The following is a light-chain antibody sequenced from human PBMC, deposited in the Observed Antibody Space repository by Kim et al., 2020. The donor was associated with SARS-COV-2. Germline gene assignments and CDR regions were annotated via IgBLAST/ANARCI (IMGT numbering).Light chain of an antibody. CDR3: QSGWM. V-gene: IGKV1-39*02. CDR2: SAS. J-gene: IGKJ1*01. CDR1: QNVNEF. Sequence: SSLSASVGDKVTITYRANQNVNEFLEWYQQNPGRAPESRIGSASTLQSGVPSRFSGSGSGTDFNLTISGLQPEDFTIYYCQSGWMFGQGTKVDIK.